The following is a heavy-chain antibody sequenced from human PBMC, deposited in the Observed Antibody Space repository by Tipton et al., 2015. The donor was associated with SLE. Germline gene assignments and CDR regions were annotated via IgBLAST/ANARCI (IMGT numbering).Heavy chain of an antibody. V-gene: IGHV5-51*01. CDR2: IYPGDSDT. Sequence: VQLVQSGVEVKKPGESLKISCTASGYTFKNYWIGWVRQMPGKGLEWMGIIYPGDSDTRYTPSFQGLVTISADKSISTTYLQWSSLTASDTAMYFCARHRDSSYSGPHYWGQGTLVTVSS. D-gene: IGHD5-12*01. CDR3: ARHRDSSYSGPHY. J-gene: IGHJ4*02. CDR1: GYTFKNYW.